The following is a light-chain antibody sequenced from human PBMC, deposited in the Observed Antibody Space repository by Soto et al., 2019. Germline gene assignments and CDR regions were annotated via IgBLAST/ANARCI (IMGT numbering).Light chain of an antibody. J-gene: IGKJ1*01. CDR3: QQYGNWPWT. CDR2: GAS. V-gene: IGKV3-15*01. Sequence: EIMMTQSPATVSVSPGERATLSCRASQSFSSNLAWYQQTPGQAPRLLIYGASTRASGTPARFSGSGSGTEFTRTISSLQSEDFAVYYCQQYGNWPWTFGQGTKVEIK. CDR1: QSFSSN.